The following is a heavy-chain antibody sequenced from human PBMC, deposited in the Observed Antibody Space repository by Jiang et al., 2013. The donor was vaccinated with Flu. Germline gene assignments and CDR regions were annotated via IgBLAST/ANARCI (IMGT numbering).Heavy chain of an antibody. CDR1: GYTFTGYY. CDR3: ARGLYGGHLRGEA. D-gene: IGHD4/OR15-4a*01. J-gene: IGHJ5*02. CDR2: INPKNGGT. Sequence: GAEVKKPGASVKVSCKASGYTFTGYYMHWVRQAAGQGLQWMGWINPKNGGTSYARRFQGRITMTRDTSIGTVYMELSRLTSDDTALYYCARGLYGGHLRGEAWGQGTLVTVSS. V-gene: IGHV1-2*02.